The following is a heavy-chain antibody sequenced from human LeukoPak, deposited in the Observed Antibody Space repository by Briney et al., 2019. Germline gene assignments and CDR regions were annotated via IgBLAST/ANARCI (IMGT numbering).Heavy chain of an antibody. CDR2: ITQTGGTI. J-gene: IGHJ4*02. Sequence: GGCLRLSCAASGFTFSSYRMSWVRQTPGKGLEWLSYITQTGGTIYYADSVKGRFTISRDNAKNSLYLQINSLRAEDTAIYYCARVNYVSSGWGAPFDCWGQGTLVTVSS. CDR1: GFTFSSYR. D-gene: IGHD1-7*01. V-gene: IGHV3-48*04. CDR3: ARVNYVSSGWGAPFDC.